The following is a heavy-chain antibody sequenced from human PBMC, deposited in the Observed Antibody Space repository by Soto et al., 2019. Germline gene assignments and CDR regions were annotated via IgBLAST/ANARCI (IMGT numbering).Heavy chain of an antibody. J-gene: IGHJ5*02. CDR1: GGSFRNYY. Sequence: PSETLSLTCGVYGGSFRNYYWIWVRQPPGKGLEWIGEVNHSGEATYNPSLQSRITISLDTSTNQFSLKMTSVTAADTAMYFCTRAGRFPRSWFDPWGQGTQVTVSS. CDR3: TRAGRFPRSWFDP. D-gene: IGHD3-10*01. V-gene: IGHV4-34*01. CDR2: VNHSGEA.